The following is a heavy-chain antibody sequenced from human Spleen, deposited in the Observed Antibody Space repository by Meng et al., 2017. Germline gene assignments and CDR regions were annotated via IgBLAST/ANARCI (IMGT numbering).Heavy chain of an antibody. D-gene: IGHD4-17*01. Sequence: SVKVSCKASGYTFTSYGISWVRQAPGQGLEWMGWISAYNGNTNYAQKPQGRVTMTTDTSTSTAYMELRSLRSDDTAVYYCAREDDGRHYFDYWGQGTLVTVSS. CDR3: AREDDGRHYFDY. V-gene: IGHV1-18*01. CDR2: ISAYNGNT. J-gene: IGHJ4*02. CDR1: GYTFTSYG.